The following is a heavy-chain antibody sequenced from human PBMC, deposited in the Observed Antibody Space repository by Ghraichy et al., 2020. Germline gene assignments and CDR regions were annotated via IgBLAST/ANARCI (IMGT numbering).Heavy chain of an antibody. Sequence: ASVKVSCKTSGYTFNSHGITWVRQAPGQGLEWLGRISAYNGDTNYSQKVQGRVTMTTDTSTRTAYMELRSLKSDDTAVYYCARDVYDYDTSGYSSAIKRGDYWGQGTLVTVSS. CDR1: GYTFNSHG. D-gene: IGHD3-22*01. J-gene: IGHJ4*02. CDR2: ISAYNGDT. CDR3: ARDVYDYDTSGYSSAIKRGDY. V-gene: IGHV1-18*04.